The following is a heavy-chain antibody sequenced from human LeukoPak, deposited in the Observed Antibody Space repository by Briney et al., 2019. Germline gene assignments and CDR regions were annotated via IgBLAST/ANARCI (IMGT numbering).Heavy chain of an antibody. CDR1: GGSISSYY. CDR2: IYYTGSP. D-gene: IGHD6-13*01. Sequence: SETLSLTCTVSGGSISSYYWSWIRQPPGKGLEWIGYIYYTGSPNYNPSLKSRVTISVDTSKNQFSLELNSVTAADTAVYYCARRRIAASGTDFDYWGQGTLVTVSS. J-gene: IGHJ4*02. V-gene: IGHV4-59*01. CDR3: ARRRIAASGTDFDY.